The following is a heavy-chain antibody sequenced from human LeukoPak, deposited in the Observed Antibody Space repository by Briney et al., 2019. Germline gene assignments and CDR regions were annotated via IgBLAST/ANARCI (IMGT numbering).Heavy chain of an antibody. CDR3: ARGELGTSAASHKWFGP. J-gene: IGHJ5*01. D-gene: IGHD3-16*01. Sequence: SETLSLTCAVYGGSFSGYRWAWIRQPPGKGLEWIGEINYSGSTSYSPSLKSRVTISIDTSNKHFSLKVTSVTAADTAVYYCARGELGTSAASHKWFGPWGQGTLVNGSS. V-gene: IGHV4-34*01. CDR1: GGSFSGYR. CDR2: INYSGST.